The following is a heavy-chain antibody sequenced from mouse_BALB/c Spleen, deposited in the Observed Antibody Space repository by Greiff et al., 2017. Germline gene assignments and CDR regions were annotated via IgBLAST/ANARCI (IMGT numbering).Heavy chain of an antibody. Sequence: QVQLQQSGAELVRPGTSVKISCKASGYTFTNYWLGWVKQRPGHGLEWIGDIYPGGGYTNYNEKFKGKATLTADTSSSTAYMQLSSLTSEDSAVYYCTRRDYRYYFDYWGQGTTLTVSS. V-gene: IGHV1-63*02. CDR1: GYTFTNYW. D-gene: IGHD2-14*01. CDR3: TRRDYRYYFDY. J-gene: IGHJ2*01. CDR2: IYPGGGYT.